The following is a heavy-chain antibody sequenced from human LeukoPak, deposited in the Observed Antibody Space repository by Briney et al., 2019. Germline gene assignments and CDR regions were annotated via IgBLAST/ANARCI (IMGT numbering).Heavy chain of an antibody. CDR2: IRYDGSNK. CDR3: ARGIGSYRYDAFDI. CDR1: GFTFSSYG. J-gene: IGHJ3*02. D-gene: IGHD3-16*02. Sequence: PGGSLRLSCAASGFTFSSYGMHWVRQAPGKGLEWVAFIRYDGSNKYYADSVKGRFTISRDNSKNTLYLQMNSLRAEDTAVYYCARGIGSYRYDAFDIWGQGTMVSVSS. V-gene: IGHV3-30*02.